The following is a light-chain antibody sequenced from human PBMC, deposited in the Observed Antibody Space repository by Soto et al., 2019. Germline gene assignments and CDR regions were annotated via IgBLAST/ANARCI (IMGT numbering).Light chain of an antibody. J-gene: IGKJ1*01. Sequence: IVLRQSPCTRACSTDERASLSCRSSQSITSRYLAWCQQKPGQAPRLLIFGASSRATGIPDRFSGSGSGTDFTLTISRLEPEDFAVYYCHQDGRSPDPFGQVTMADI. CDR2: GAS. CDR1: QSITSRY. V-gene: IGKV3-20*01. CDR3: HQDGRSPDP.